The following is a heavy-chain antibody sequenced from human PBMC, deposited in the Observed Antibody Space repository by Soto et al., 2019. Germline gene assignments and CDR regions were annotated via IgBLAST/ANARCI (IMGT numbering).Heavy chain of an antibody. J-gene: IGHJ5*02. CDR2: ISHSGIT. Sequence: SSETLSLTCAVSGGSITSANWWTWVRQPPGGGLEWIGEISHSGITNYKASLKSRVTMSVDKTKNDVSLKLTSVTAADTAVYYCARVLRGWFDPWGQGTPVTVSP. CDR3: ARVLRGWFDP. CDR1: GGSITSANW. V-gene: IGHV4-4*02.